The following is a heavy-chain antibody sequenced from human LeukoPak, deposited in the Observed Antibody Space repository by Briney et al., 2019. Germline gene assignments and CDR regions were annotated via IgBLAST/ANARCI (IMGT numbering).Heavy chain of an antibody. Sequence: PGGSLRLSCAASGFTFSSYSMNWVRQAPGKGLEWVSSISSSSSYIYYADSVKGRFTISRDNAKNSLYLQMNSLRAEDTAVYYCAREEWGVGDYYYYMDVWGKGTTVTVSS. D-gene: IGHD3-10*01. J-gene: IGHJ6*03. CDR1: GFTFSSYS. CDR2: ISSSSSYI. V-gene: IGHV3-21*01. CDR3: AREEWGVGDYYYYMDV.